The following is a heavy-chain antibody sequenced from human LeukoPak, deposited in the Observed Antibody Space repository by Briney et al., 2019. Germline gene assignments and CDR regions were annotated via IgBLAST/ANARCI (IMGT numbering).Heavy chain of an antibody. CDR2: IYSDGST. D-gene: IGHD6-6*01. CDR1: GFTVSSNY. V-gene: IGHV3-53*01. J-gene: IGHJ5*02. Sequence: GGCLRLSCAASGFTVSSNYMSWVRQAPGKGLEWLSVIYSDGSTYYTDSVKGRFTISRDNSKNTLYLQMNSLRAEDTAVYYCARDLSEYSSGFDPWGQGTLVTVSS. CDR3: ARDLSEYSSGFDP.